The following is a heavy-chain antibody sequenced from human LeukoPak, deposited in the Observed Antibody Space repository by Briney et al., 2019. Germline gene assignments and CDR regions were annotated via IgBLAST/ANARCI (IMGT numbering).Heavy chain of an antibody. V-gene: IGHV4-34*01. J-gene: IGHJ4*02. CDR1: GGSFSGYY. D-gene: IGHD6-19*01. CDR3: ARARASSSGWFDY. Sequence: SETLSLTCAVYGGSFSGYYWSWIRQPPGKGLEWIGEISHSGSTNYNPSLKSRVTISVDTSKNQFSLKLSSVTAADTAVYYCARARASSSGWFDYWGQGTLVTVSS. CDR2: ISHSGST.